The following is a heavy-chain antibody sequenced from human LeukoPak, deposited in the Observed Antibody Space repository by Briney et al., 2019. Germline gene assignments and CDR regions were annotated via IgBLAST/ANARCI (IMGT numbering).Heavy chain of an antibody. CDR1: GFTFSSYA. Sequence: GGSLRLSCAASGFTFSSYAMSWVRQAPGKGLEWVSAIIGSGGSTYYADSVKGRFTISRDNSKNTLYLQMNSLRAEDTAVYYCAKSYSSSWYEWFDPWGQGTLVTVSS. J-gene: IGHJ5*02. V-gene: IGHV3-23*01. CDR2: IIGSGGST. CDR3: AKSYSSSWYEWFDP. D-gene: IGHD6-13*01.